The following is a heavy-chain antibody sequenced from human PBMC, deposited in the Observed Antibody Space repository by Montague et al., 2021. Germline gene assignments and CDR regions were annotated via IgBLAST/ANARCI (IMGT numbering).Heavy chain of an antibody. CDR2: IYYTGSS. CDR3: ARRQWLVPTSLDS. Sequence: SETLSLTCNVSGGSVSTGTYYWTWIRQPPGKELEWIGYIYYTGSSKYNSSLESRVTISINTSKKQFTLKLSSVTAADTAVYYCARRQWLVPTSLDSWGQGTLVTVSS. V-gene: IGHV4-61*01. D-gene: IGHD6-19*01. CDR1: GGSVSTGTYY. J-gene: IGHJ4*02.